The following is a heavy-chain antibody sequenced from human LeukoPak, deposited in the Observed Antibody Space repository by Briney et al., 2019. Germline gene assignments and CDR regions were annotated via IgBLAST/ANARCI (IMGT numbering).Heavy chain of an antibody. J-gene: IGHJ4*02. Sequence: SETLSLTCTVSGGSISSYYWSWIQQPAGKGLEWIGRIYTSGSTNYNPSLKSRVTMSVDTSKNQFSLKLSSVTAADTAVYYCAREAVAGTLFDYWGQGTLVTVSS. CDR2: IYTSGST. D-gene: IGHD6-19*01. V-gene: IGHV4-4*07. CDR1: GGSISSYY. CDR3: AREAVAGTLFDY.